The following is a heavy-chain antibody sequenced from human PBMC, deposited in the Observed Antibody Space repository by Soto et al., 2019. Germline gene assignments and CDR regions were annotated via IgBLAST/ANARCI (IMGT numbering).Heavy chain of an antibody. D-gene: IGHD6-6*01. CDR3: ARASLEYSSSFGFDP. CDR1: GGSISSGGYS. Sequence: SETLSLTCAVSGGSISSGGYSWSWIRQPPGKGLEWIGYIYHSGSTYYNPSLKSRVTISVDRSKNQFSLKLSSVTAADTAVYYCARASLEYSSSFGFDPWGQGTLVTVSS. J-gene: IGHJ5*02. CDR2: IYHSGST. V-gene: IGHV4-30-2*01.